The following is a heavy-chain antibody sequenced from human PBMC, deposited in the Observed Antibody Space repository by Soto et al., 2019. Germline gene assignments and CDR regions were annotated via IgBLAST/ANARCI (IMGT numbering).Heavy chain of an antibody. CDR1: GFPFGITD. CDR2: IDGSGGAT. J-gene: IGHJ4*02. CDR3: AKNSGWFNS. V-gene: IGHV3-23*01. Sequence: GGSLRLSCAASGFPFGITDMSWVRQAPGKGLEWVSTIDGSGGATHYADSVKGRFTISRDNSKNTVFLQMSSLRADDTAVYYCAKNSGWFNSWGQGTLVTVSS. D-gene: IGHD6-19*01.